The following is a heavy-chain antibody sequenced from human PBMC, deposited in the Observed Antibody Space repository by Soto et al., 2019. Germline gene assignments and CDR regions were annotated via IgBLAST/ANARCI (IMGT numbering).Heavy chain of an antibody. CDR3: ARHETGIVGATSYYYGMDV. V-gene: IGHV5-10-1*01. CDR1: GYSFTSYW. CDR2: IDPSDSYT. J-gene: IGHJ6*02. D-gene: IGHD1-26*01. Sequence: GESLKISCKGSGYSFTSYWISWVRQMPGKGMEWMGRIDPSDSYTNYSPSFQGHVTISADKSISTAYLQWSSLKASDTAMYYCARHETGIVGATSYYYGMDVWGQGTTVTVSS.